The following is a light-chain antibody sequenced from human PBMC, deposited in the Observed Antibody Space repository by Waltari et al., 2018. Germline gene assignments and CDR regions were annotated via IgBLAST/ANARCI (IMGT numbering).Light chain of an antibody. Sequence: DIQMTQSPSSLSASVGDSVTITFQASQSISSYLNWYQQKPGKAPKLLNYATSSLQSGVPSRFSGSGSGTDFTLTISSLQPEDFATYYCQQSYSTPFTFGPGTKVDIK. J-gene: IGKJ3*01. V-gene: IGKV1-39*01. CDR2: ATS. CDR3: QQSYSTPFT. CDR1: QSISSY.